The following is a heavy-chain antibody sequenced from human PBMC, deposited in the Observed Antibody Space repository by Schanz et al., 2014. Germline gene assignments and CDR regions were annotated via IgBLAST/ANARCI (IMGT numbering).Heavy chain of an antibody. V-gene: IGHV3-48*02. J-gene: IGHJ4*02. D-gene: IGHD4-17*01. CDR3: ARTPDYGDSY. Sequence: EVQLVESGGGLIQPGGSLRLSCAASGFTFSTSSMNWVRQAPGRGLEWVSYISYDSTIIHYADSVKGRFTISRDNAKNSLYLQMNSLRDEDTAVYYCARTPDYGDSYWGQGTLVTVSS. CDR2: ISYDSTII. CDR1: GFTFSTSS.